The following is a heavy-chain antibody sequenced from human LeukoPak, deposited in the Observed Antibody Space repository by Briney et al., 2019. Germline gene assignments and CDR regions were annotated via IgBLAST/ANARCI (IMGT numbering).Heavy chain of an antibody. D-gene: IGHD3-3*01. V-gene: IGHV3-23*01. J-gene: IGHJ6*02. CDR2: ISGSGGST. Sequence: GGSLRLSCAASGFTFSSYAMSWVRQAPGKGLEWVSAISGSGGSTYYADSVKGRFTISRDNSKNTLYLQMDSLRSEDTAVYYCASAHSPPDFWRGYYTSFDYYYYGMDVWGQGTTVTVSS. CDR3: ASAHSPPDFWRGYYTSFDYYYYGMDV. CDR1: GFTFSSYA.